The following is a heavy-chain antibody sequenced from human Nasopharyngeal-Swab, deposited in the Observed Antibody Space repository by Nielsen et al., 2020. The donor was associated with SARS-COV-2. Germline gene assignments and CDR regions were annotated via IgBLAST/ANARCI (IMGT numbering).Heavy chain of an antibody. CDR2: IRSKANSSAT. CDR1: GFTFSGSA. D-gene: IGHD2-15*01. Sequence: GGSLRLSCAASGFTFSGSAMHWVRQASGKGLEWVGRIRSKANSSATAYAASVKGRFTISRDDSKNTAYLQMNSLKTEDTAVYYCTSERVVAATAGTWGQGTLVTVSS. J-gene: IGHJ5*02. CDR3: TSERVVAATAGT. V-gene: IGHV3-73*01.